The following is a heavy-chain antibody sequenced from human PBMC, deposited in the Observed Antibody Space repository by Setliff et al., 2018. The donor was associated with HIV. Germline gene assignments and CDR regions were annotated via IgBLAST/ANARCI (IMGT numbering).Heavy chain of an antibody. J-gene: IGHJ5*02. CDR3: ARSNLEPTSRLFDP. Sequence: SETLSLTCTVSGGSISSGSYYWNWIRQPAGKGLEWIGRIYTSGSTNYNPSLKSRVTISLDTSKNQFSLKLASVTAADTAVYYCARSNLEPTSRLFDPWGPGTLVTVSS. D-gene: IGHD1-1*01. CDR2: IYTSGST. V-gene: IGHV4-61*02. CDR1: GGSISSGSYY.